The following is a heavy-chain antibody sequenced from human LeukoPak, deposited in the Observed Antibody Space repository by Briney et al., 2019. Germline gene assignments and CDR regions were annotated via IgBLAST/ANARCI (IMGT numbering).Heavy chain of an antibody. Sequence: GGSLRLSCAASGFTFSSYAMSWVRQAPGKGLEGVSAISGSGGSTYYADSVKGRFTSSRDNSKNTLSLQMNSLRAEDTAVYYCAKLRTRRYCSGGSCYSVDYWGQGTLVTVSS. CDR3: AKLRTRRYCSGGSCYSVDY. J-gene: IGHJ4*02. CDR2: ISGSGGST. V-gene: IGHV3-23*01. D-gene: IGHD2-15*01. CDR1: GFTFSSYA.